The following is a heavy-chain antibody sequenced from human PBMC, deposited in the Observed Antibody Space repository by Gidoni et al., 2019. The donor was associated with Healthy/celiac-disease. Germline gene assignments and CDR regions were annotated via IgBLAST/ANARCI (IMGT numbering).Heavy chain of an antibody. J-gene: IGHJ3*02. V-gene: IGHV3-30*18. CDR3: AKDPYRIVGATSYPLGAFDI. CDR2: ISYDGSNK. D-gene: IGHD1-26*01. Sequence: QVQLVESGGGVVQPGRSLRLSCAASGFTFSSYGMHWVRQAPGKGLEWVAVISYDGSNKYYADSVKGRFTISRDNSKNTLYLQMNSLRAEYTAVYYCAKDPYRIVGATSYPLGAFDIWGQGTMVTVSS. CDR1: GFTFSSYG.